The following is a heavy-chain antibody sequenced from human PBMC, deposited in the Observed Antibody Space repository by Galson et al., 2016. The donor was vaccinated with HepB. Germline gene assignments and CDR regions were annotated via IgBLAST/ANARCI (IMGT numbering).Heavy chain of an antibody. Sequence: SLRLSCAASGFTFSDYSMNWVRQAPGKGLEWVSYISSRSDTTYFADSVKGRFTISRDNAKKSLSLQMNSLRDEDTAVYYCARARVWEVVPTYYYNGMEVWDQGTTVTDSS. V-gene: IGHV3-48*02. CDR3: ARARVWEVVPTYYYNGMEV. D-gene: IGHD1-26*01. CDR2: ISSRSDTT. CDR1: GFTFSDYS. J-gene: IGHJ6*02.